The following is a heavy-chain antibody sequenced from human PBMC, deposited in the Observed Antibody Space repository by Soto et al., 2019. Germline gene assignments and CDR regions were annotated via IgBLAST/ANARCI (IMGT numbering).Heavy chain of an antibody. CDR1: GYTFTSYA. J-gene: IGHJ4*02. CDR3: ARGAGYSSGWFDY. V-gene: IGHV1-3*01. Sequence: QVQLVQSGAEVKKPGASVKVSCKASGYTFTSYAMHWVRQAPGQRLEWMGWINAGNGNTKYSQKFEGRVTITRDTSASTAYMELSSLRSEDTAVYYCARGAGYSSGWFDYWGQGTLVTVSS. D-gene: IGHD6-19*01. CDR2: INAGNGNT.